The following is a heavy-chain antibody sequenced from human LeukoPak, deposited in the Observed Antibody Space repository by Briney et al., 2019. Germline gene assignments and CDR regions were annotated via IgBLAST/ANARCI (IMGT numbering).Heavy chain of an antibody. CDR2: ISSSSSYI. J-gene: IGHJ4*02. CDR3: ARFGIDDFWSGYYIDY. D-gene: IGHD3-3*01. V-gene: IGHV3-21*01. Sequence: GRSLRLSCAASGFTFSSYSMNWVRQAPGKGLEWVSSISSSSSYIYYADSVKGRFTISRDNAKNSLYLQMNSLRAEDTAVYYCARFGIDDFWSGYYIDYWGQGTLVTVSS. CDR1: GFTFSSYS.